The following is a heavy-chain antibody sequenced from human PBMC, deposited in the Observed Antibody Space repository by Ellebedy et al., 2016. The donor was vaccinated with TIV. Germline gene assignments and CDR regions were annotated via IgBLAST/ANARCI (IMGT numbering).Heavy chain of an antibody. V-gene: IGHV3-23*01. J-gene: IGHJ3*02. CDR1: GFTFNNYA. CDR2: ISGSGGST. CDR3: ARADGSFGAFDI. Sequence: GESLKISCAASGFTFNNYAMSWVRQAPGKGLDWVSTISGSGGSTYYADSVKGRFTISRDNSKNTLYLQMNSLRAEDTAVYYCARADGSFGAFDIWGQGTMVTVSS. D-gene: IGHD5-24*01.